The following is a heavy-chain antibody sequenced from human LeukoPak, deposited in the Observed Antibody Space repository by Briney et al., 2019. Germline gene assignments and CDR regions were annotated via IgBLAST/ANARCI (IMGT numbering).Heavy chain of an antibody. V-gene: IGHV3-21*01. J-gene: IGHJ5*02. Sequence: GGSLRLSCAASGFTFSTSTMNWVRQAPGKGLEWVSSISSSNDYIYYADSVKGRFTISRDNAKNSLYLQMNSLRAEDTAVYYCAREGYDSSGYYVSPWGQGTLVTVSS. CDR2: ISSSNDYI. D-gene: IGHD3-22*01. CDR3: AREGYDSSGYYVSP. CDR1: GFTFSTST.